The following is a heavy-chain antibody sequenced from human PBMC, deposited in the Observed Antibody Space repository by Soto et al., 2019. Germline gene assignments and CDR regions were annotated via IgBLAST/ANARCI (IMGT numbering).Heavy chain of an antibody. CDR2: ISSSTSHT. CDR3: ARGRGAAADYFDF. J-gene: IGHJ4*02. Sequence: QVQLVESGGDLVKPGGSLRLSCAVSGFTFSDYYMTWIRQAPGTGLGWVSYISSSTSHTNYADSVKGRFTISRDNAKNSLVLQMNSLRAEDTAVYYCARGRGAAADYFDFWGQGTLVTVSS. CDR1: GFTFSDYY. D-gene: IGHD6-13*01. V-gene: IGHV3-11*05.